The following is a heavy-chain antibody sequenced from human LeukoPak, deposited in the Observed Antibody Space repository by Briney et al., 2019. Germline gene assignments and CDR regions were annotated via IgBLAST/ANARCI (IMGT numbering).Heavy chain of an antibody. Sequence: GGSLRLSCTASGFTFSRSWMNWIRQAPGKGLEWVANINPDGDGMRFVDSVKGRFTMSKDNAQSSLHLQMNSLRVEDTAFYYCAAWTDRGYSYWGQGVLVTVSS. V-gene: IGHV3-7*01. J-gene: IGHJ4*02. CDR1: GFTFSRSW. D-gene: IGHD5-12*01. CDR2: INPDGDGM. CDR3: AAWTDRGYSY.